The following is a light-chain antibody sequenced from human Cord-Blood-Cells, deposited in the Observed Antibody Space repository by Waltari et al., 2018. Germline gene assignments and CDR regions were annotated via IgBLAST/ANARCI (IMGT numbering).Light chain of an antibody. J-gene: IGKJ1*01. CDR2: DAS. CDR1: QSISSW. CDR3: QQYNSYSWT. Sequence: DIQMTESPSPLSATVGDIVTITCRASQSISSWLAWYQQKPGKAPKLLIYDASSLESGVPSRFSGSGSGTEFTLTISSLQPDDFATYYCQQYNSYSWTFGQGTKVEIK. V-gene: IGKV1-5*01.